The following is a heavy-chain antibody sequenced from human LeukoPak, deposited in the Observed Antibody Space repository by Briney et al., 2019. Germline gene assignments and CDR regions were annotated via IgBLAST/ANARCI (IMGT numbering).Heavy chain of an antibody. V-gene: IGHV4-59*01. CDR2: SYYSGST. CDR1: GGSISSYY. Sequence: SETLSLTCTVSGGSISSYYWSWIRQPPGKGLEWIGYSYYSGSTNYNPSLKSRVTISVDTSKNQFSLKLSSVTAADTAVYYCARELLWFGIDRGGFDYWGQGTLVTVSS. J-gene: IGHJ4*02. D-gene: IGHD3-10*01. CDR3: ARELLWFGIDRGGFDY.